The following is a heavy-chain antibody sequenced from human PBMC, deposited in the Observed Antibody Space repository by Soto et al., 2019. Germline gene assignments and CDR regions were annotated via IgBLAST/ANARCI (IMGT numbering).Heavy chain of an antibody. Sequence: QVQLVESGGGVVQPGRSLRLSCAASGFTFSSYAMHWVRQAPGKGLEWVAVISYDGSNKYYADSVKGRFTISRDNSKNTLYLQMNSLRAEDTAVYYCATGGGKQQLNLDYWGQGTLVTVSS. CDR2: ISYDGSNK. CDR3: ATGGGKQQLNLDY. CDR1: GFTFSSYA. V-gene: IGHV3-30-3*01. D-gene: IGHD6-13*01. J-gene: IGHJ4*02.